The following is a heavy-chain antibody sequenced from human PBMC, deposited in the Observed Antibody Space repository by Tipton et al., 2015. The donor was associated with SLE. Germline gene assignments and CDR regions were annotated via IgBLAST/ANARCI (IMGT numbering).Heavy chain of an antibody. CDR3: VRKGLLWFRELSGFDP. J-gene: IGHJ5*02. Sequence: SLRLSCAASGFTFSSYAMHWVRQAPGKGLEWVAVISYDGSNKYYADSVKGRFTISRDNSKNTLYLQMNSLRAEDTAVYYCVRKGLLWFRELSGFDPWGQGTLVTVSS. V-gene: IGHV3-30*04. CDR2: ISYDGSNK. D-gene: IGHD3-10*01. CDR1: GFTFSSYA.